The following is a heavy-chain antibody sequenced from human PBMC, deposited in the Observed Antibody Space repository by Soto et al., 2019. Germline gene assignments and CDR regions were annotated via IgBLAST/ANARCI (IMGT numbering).Heavy chain of an antibody. D-gene: IGHD6-13*01. CDR2: ISGSGGST. Sequence: GESLKISCAASGFTFSSYAMSWVRQAPGKGLEWVSVISGSGGSTYYADSVKGRFTISRENSKNTLYLQMNSLRGEDTAVYYCAKDSPIGQQLALDAFDIWGQGTMVTVSS. J-gene: IGHJ3*02. V-gene: IGHV3-23*01. CDR3: AKDSPIGQQLALDAFDI. CDR1: GFTFSSYA.